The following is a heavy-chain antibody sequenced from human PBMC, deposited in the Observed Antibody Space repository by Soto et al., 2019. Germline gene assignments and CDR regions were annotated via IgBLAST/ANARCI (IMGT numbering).Heavy chain of an antibody. V-gene: IGHV3-33*01. J-gene: IGHJ4*02. D-gene: IGHD4-17*01. Sequence: QVQLVESGGGVVQPGRSLRLSCAASGFTFSSYGMHWVRQAPGKGLEWVAVIWYDGSNKYYADSVKGRFTISRDNSKNTLYLQMNSLRAEDTAVYYCARDLGASRLVPDYWGQGTLVTVSS. CDR2: IWYDGSNK. CDR3: ARDLGASRLVPDY. CDR1: GFTFSSYG.